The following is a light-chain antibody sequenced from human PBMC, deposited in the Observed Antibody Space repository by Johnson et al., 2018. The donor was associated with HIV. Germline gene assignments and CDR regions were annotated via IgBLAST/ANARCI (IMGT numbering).Light chain of an antibody. CDR1: SYNIGNNL. CDR3: GTWDSSLSALYG. CDR2: END. Sequence: QSVLTQPPSVSAAPGQKVTISCSGSSYNIGNNLVSWYQQLPGSAPTLLIYENDKRPSGIPDRFSGSKSGTSATLGITGLQTGDEADYYCGTWDSSLSALYGVGTGTKVTVL. J-gene: IGLJ1*01. V-gene: IGLV1-51*02.